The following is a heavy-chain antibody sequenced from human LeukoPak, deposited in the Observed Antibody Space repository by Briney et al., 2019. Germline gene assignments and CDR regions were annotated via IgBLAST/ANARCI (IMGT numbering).Heavy chain of an antibody. CDR2: MNPNSGNT. CDR1: GYTFTSYD. CDR3: AREVGGSYPVGFDY. Sequence: ASVKVSCKASGYTFTSYDINWVRQATGQGLVWMGWMNPNSGNTGYAQKFQGRVTMTRNTSISTAYMELSSLRSEDTAVYYCAREVGGSYPVGFDYWGQGTLVTVSS. V-gene: IGHV1-8*01. D-gene: IGHD1-26*01. J-gene: IGHJ4*02.